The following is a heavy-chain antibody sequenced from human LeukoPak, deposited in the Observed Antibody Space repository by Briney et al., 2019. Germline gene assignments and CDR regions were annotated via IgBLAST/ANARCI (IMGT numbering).Heavy chain of an antibody. D-gene: IGHD6-13*01. CDR2: ISYDGSNK. CDR1: GFTFSSYA. V-gene: IGHV3-30-3*01. J-gene: IGHJ6*02. Sequence: GGSLRLSCAASGFTFSSYAMHWVRQAPGKGLEWVAVISYDGSNKYYADSVKGRFTISRDNSKNTLYLQMNSLRAEDTAVYYCARGPGYSSIWNLYGMDVWAKGPRSPSP. CDR3: ARGPGYSSIWNLYGMDV.